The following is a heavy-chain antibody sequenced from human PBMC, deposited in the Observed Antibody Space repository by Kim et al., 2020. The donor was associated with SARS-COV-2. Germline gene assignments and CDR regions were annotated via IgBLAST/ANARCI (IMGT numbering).Heavy chain of an antibody. V-gene: IGHV4-4*02. J-gene: IGHJ4*02. D-gene: IGHD4-17*01. CDR2: IYHSGST. Sequence: SETLSLTCAVSGGSISSSNWWSWVRQPPGKGLEWIGEIYHSGSTNYNPSLKSRVTISVDKSKNQFSLKLSSVTAADTAVYYCASFLDPMTTVTTRDYWGQGTLVTVSS. CDR3: ASFLDPMTTVTTRDY. CDR1: GGSISSSNW.